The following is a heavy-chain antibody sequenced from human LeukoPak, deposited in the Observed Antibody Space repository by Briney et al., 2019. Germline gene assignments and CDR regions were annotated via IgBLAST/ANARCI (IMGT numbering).Heavy chain of an antibody. J-gene: IGHJ4*02. D-gene: IGHD3-16*02. V-gene: IGHV4-31*03. CDR3: ARSDYVWGNYRPIPDY. Sequence: SETLSLTCTVAGGSTSSGGYYWSWTRQHPGKGLEWIGYINYNGVTYYNPSLKSRLTISVVDTSKNQFSLRLNSVTVADTAVYYCARSDYVWGNYRPIPDYWGQGTLVTVSS. CDR2: INYNGVT. CDR1: GGSTSSGGYY.